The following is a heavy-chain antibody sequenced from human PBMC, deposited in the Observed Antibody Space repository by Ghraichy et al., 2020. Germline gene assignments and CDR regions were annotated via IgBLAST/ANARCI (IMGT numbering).Heavy chain of an antibody. Sequence: GGSLRLSCAASGFTVSSNYMSWVRQAPGKGLEWVSVIYSGGSTYYADSVKGRFTISRDNSKNTLYLQMNSLRAEDTAVYYCARDKPDYPFDYWGQGTLVTVSS. J-gene: IGHJ4*02. D-gene: IGHD4-11*01. V-gene: IGHV3-66*02. CDR3: ARDKPDYPFDY. CDR1: GFTVSSNY. CDR2: IYSGGST.